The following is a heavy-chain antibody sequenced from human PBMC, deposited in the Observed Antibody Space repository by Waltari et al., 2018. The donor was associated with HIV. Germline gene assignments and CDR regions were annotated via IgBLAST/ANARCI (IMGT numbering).Heavy chain of an antibody. CDR1: GFAFSDYA. Sequence: EVRLFESGGVLVQPGGSLRLSCGASGFAFSDYAMTWVRQAPGKGLQWVSTSSSNAISTYYADSVKGRFTISRDNSKNTLFLQMNSLRVEDTALYFCAKDLWDLTVVRGAFSFDPWGQGTMVTVSS. D-gene: IGHD1-20*01. J-gene: IGHJ5*02. CDR2: SSSNAIST. CDR3: AKDLWDLTVVRGAFSFDP. V-gene: IGHV3-23*01.